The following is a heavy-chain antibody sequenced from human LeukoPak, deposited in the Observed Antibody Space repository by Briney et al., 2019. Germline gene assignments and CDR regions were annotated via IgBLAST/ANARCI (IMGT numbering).Heavy chain of an antibody. CDR3: ARDADYGVYLDM. V-gene: IGHV3-48*03. Sequence: GGSLRLSCAASGFTFSTYEMTWVRQAPGKGLEWVSYIDSSAGTVHYGDSVKGRFTISRDNTKNSLYLQTHSLRAEDTAIYYCARDADYGVYLDMWGQGTLVTVAA. D-gene: IGHD4-17*01. CDR1: GFTFSTYE. CDR2: IDSSAGTV. J-gene: IGHJ4*02.